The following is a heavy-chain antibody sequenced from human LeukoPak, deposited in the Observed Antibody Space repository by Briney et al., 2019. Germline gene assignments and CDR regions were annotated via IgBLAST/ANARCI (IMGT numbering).Heavy chain of an antibody. J-gene: IGHJ6*02. CDR2: ISGGGRTT. Sequence: GGSLRLSCAASGFMFTSFAMSWVRQVPGKGLEWISAISGGGRTTYYADSVKGRFTISRDNSKSTLYLQMNSLRADDTAVYYCAKDQSYSQYVNYYNGMNVWGQGTTVTVSS. V-gene: IGHV3-23*01. CDR3: AKDQSYSQYVNYYNGMNV. CDR1: GFMFTSFA. D-gene: IGHD4-11*01.